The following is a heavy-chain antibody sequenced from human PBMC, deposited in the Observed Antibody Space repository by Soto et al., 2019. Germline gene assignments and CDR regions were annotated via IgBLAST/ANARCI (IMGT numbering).Heavy chain of an antibody. CDR2: IYYSEST. D-gene: IGHD3-3*02. CDR3: ARAPLRSIFFAYGMDV. J-gene: IGHJ6*02. V-gene: IGHV4-31*03. CDR1: GGSISSGDYY. Sequence: QVQLQESGPGLVKPSQTLSLTCTVSGGSISSGDYYWKWIRQHPGKGLEWIGYIYYSESTYYNPSLKSRVTISVDTSRSQFSLKLRSVTAADTAVYYCARAPLRSIFFAYGMDVWGQGTTVTVSS.